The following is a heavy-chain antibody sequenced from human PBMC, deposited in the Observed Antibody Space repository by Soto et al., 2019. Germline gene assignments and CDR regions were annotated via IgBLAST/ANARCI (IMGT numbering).Heavy chain of an antibody. CDR1: GFTFGNYW. D-gene: IGHD4-17*01. J-gene: IGHJ3*02. V-gene: IGHV3-7*05. CDR3: ARDVNYGDGTAYYDVFDI. Sequence: DVQLVESGGDLVQPGGSLRLSCAASGFTFGNYWMAWVRQAPGKGLEWVANIRGDGSREYYLDSVRGRFSVSRDNAHESLYLPMTGLRVEDTAVYYCARDVNYGDGTAYYDVFDIWGQGTVVTVSS. CDR2: IRGDGSRE.